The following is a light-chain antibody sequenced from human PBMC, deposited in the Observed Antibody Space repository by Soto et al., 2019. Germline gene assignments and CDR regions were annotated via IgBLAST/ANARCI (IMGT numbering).Light chain of an antibody. CDR3: QKYNRAPFT. CDR2: GAS. V-gene: IGKV1-27*01. J-gene: IGKJ1*01. CDR1: ETIFTF. Sequence: DIQMTQSPSSLPASIGDRVTITCRASETIFTFLAWYQHKSGEVPKVLIKGASSLQSGVPSRFSGSGSGTDFALTISNLQPEDVATYYCQKYNRAPFTFGPGTKVEL.